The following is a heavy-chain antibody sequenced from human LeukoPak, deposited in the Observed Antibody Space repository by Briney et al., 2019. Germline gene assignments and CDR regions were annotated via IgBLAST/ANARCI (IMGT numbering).Heavy chain of an antibody. V-gene: IGHV1-69*05. D-gene: IGHD5-12*01. J-gene: IGHJ6*03. Sequence: WASVKVSCKASVGTFSSYAISGVRQAPGQGLEGVGGIIPIFGTANYAQTLQGRVTITTDESTSTAYMELSSLRSEDTAVYYCARGRDIVATIGYYYYYMDVWGKGATVTVSS. CDR2: IIPIFGTA. CDR3: ARGRDIVATIGYYYYYMDV. CDR1: VGTFSSYA.